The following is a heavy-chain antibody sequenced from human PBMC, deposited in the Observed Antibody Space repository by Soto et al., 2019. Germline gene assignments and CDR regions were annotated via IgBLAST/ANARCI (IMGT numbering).Heavy chain of an antibody. D-gene: IGHD5-18*01. CDR2: ISASGYSA. Sequence: GGSLRLSCAASGLAFSNYAISWVRQAPGKVLEWVSTISASGYSAYYGGAVKGRFTTSRDNSNSTLYLQMNRLRADDTAVYDCAKGDQLWRPFDHWGQGTQVTFSS. CDR1: GLAFSNYA. CDR3: AKGDQLWRPFDH. J-gene: IGHJ4*02. V-gene: IGHV3-23*01.